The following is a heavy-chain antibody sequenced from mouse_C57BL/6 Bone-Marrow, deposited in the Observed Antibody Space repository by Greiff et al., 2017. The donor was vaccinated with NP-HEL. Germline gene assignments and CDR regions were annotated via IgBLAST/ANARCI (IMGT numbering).Heavy chain of an antibody. D-gene: IGHD2-12*01. CDR3: ARRDLRTSPWFAY. CDR1: GYAFSSSW. Sequence: VQLQQSGPELVKPGASVKISCKASGYAFSSSWMNWVKQRPGKGLEWIGRIYPGDGDTNYNGKFKGKATLTADKSSSTAYMQLSSLTSEDSAVYFCARRDLRTSPWFAYWGQGTLVTVSA. V-gene: IGHV1-82*01. J-gene: IGHJ3*01. CDR2: IYPGDGDT.